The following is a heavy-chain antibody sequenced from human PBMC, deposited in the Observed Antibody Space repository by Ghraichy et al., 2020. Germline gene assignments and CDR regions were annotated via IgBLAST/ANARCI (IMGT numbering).Heavy chain of an antibody. CDR3: AREVGATMMRRSSRNWFDP. Sequence: SETLSLTCAVYGGSFSGYYWSWIRQPPGKGLEWIGEINHSGSTKYNPSLKSRVTISVDTSKNQFSLKLSSVTAADTAVYYCAREVGATMMRRSSRNWFDPWGQGTLVTVSS. CDR2: INHSGST. D-gene: IGHD1-26*01. V-gene: IGHV4-34*01. J-gene: IGHJ5*02. CDR1: GGSFSGYY.